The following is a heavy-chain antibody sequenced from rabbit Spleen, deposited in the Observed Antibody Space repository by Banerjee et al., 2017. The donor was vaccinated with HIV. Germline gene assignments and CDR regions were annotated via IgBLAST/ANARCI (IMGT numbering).Heavy chain of an antibody. V-gene: IGHV1S45*01. CDR3: ARSHDDDNYVGL. J-gene: IGHJ6*01. CDR1: GFTISSNYW. D-gene: IGHD2-1*01. CDR2: IYGGGSGST. Sequence: QEQLVESGGGLVKPGASLTLTCTASGFTISSNYWMCWVRQAPGKGLEWIGCIYGGGSGSTYYASWAKGRFTISKTSSTTVTLQMTSLTAADTATYFCARSHDDDNYVGLWGQGTLVTVS.